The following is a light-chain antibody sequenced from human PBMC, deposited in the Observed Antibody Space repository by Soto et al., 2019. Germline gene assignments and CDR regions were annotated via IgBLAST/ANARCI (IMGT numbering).Light chain of an antibody. CDR3: QQYVTSPWT. CDR1: QSVSSSY. V-gene: IGKV3-20*01. Sequence: EIVLTQSPDSLSLSPGEGATLSCRASQSVSSSYLAWYQQKPGQAPRLLIFGASSRATGIPDRFSGTGSGTDFTLTISRLEPEDFAVYYCQQYVTSPWTFGQGTKVEIK. CDR2: GAS. J-gene: IGKJ1*01.